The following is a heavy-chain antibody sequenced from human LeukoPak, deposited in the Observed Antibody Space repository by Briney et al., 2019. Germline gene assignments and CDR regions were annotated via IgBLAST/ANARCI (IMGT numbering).Heavy chain of an antibody. CDR3: ARGSTMVRGVNPLGNYGMDV. Sequence: PGGSLRLSCAASGFTFSSYWMSWVRQAPGKGLEWVANIKQDGSEKYYVDSVKGRFTISRDNAKNSLYLQMNSLRSEDTAVYYCARGSTMVRGVNPLGNYGMDVWGQGATLTVSS. CDR1: GFTFSSYW. J-gene: IGHJ6*02. V-gene: IGHV3-7*03. CDR2: IKQDGSEK. D-gene: IGHD3-10*01.